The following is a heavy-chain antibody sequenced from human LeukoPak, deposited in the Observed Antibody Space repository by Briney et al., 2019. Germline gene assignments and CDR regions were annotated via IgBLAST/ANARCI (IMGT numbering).Heavy chain of an antibody. D-gene: IGHD4-23*01. CDR3: ARSVVSTSWYFDL. J-gene: IGHJ2*01. CDR1: GFIFSSYL. Sequence: GGSLRLSCAASGFIFSSYLMHWVRQVPGKGLVWVSRVYTDGTTTDFADSVKGRVTVSRDNAKNTLYLQMDSLRAEDTAMYYCARSVVSTSWYFDLWGRGTLVTVSS. CDR2: VYTDGTTT. V-gene: IGHV3-74*01.